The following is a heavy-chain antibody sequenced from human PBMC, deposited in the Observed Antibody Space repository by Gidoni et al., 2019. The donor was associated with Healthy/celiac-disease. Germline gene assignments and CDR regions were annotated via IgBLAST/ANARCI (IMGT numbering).Heavy chain of an antibody. J-gene: IGHJ4*02. D-gene: IGHD3-9*01. Sequence: EVQLVASGGGLVQPGGSLSLPCSASAFPFSSNAMHWVRQDPGKGLEYVSAISSNGGSTYYADSVKGRFTISRDNSKNTLYLQMSSLRAEDTAVYYCVKGSLRYFDWLLGYWGQGTLVTVSS. CDR1: AFPFSSNA. CDR2: ISSNGGST. V-gene: IGHV3-64D*06. CDR3: VKGSLRYFDWLLGY.